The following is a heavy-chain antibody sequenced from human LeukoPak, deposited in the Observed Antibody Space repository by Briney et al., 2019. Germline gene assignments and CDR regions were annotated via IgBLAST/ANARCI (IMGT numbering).Heavy chain of an antibody. J-gene: IGHJ4*02. V-gene: IGHV4-30-2*01. Sequence: SETLSLTCTVSGGSISSGAYYWSWIRQPPGKGLEWIGYIYHSGSTYYNPSLKSRVTISVDRSKNQFSLKLSSVTAADTAVYYCASSEYSSSLSGFDYWGQGTLVTVSS. D-gene: IGHD6-6*01. CDR2: IYHSGST. CDR3: ASSEYSSSLSGFDY. CDR1: GGSISSGAYY.